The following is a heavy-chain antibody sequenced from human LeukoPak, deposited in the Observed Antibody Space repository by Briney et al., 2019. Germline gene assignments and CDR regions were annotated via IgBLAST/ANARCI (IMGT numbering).Heavy chain of an antibody. CDR1: GFTFDDYA. J-gene: IGHJ6*02. D-gene: IGHD1-26*01. CDR2: ISWNSGSI. CDR3: AKDISQWEPGNYYYGMDV. Sequence: GGSLRLSCAASGFTFDDYAMHWVRQAPGKGLEWVSGISWNSGSIGYADSVKGRFTISRDNAKNSLYLQMNSLRAEDTALYYCAKDISQWEPGNYYYGMDVWGQGTTVTVSS. V-gene: IGHV3-9*01.